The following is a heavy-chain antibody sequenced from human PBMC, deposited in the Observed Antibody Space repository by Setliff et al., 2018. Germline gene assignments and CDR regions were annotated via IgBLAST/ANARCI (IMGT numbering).Heavy chain of an antibody. CDR1: GGSISSHY. V-gene: IGHV4-59*11. CDR3: AREVLYYYGSGSYYYMNV. Sequence: SETLSLTCTVSGGSISSHYWSWIRQPPGKGLEWIGYIYYSGSTNYNPSLKSRVTISVDTSKNQFSLKLSSVTAADTAVYYCAREVLYYYGSGSYYYMNVWGKGTTVTVSS. J-gene: IGHJ6*03. CDR2: IYYSGST. D-gene: IGHD3-10*01.